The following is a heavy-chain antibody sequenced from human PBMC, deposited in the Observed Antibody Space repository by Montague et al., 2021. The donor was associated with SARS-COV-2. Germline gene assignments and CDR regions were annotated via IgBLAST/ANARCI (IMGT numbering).Heavy chain of an antibody. CDR3: ARVNPSYDFWSGPNWFDP. V-gene: IGHV3-23*01. CDR1: AFTFRSYS. CDR2: LSANGGAT. Sequence: SLRLSCAASAFTFRSYSMTWVRQAPGQGLQWVSALSANGGATYYLDSVKGRFTISRDNSKSTLYLQMNSLRAEDTGVYYCARVNPSYDFWSGPNWFDPWGQGTLVIVSS. J-gene: IGHJ5*02. D-gene: IGHD3-3*01.